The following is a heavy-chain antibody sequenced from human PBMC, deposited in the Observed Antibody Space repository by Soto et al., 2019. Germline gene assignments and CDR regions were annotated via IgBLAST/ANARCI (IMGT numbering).Heavy chain of an antibody. J-gene: IGHJ4*02. CDR2: INAGNGNT. Sequence: ASVKVSCKASGYTFTSYAMHWVRQAPGQRLEWMGWINAGNGNTKHSQKFQGRVTITRDTSASTAYMELSSLRPEDTAVYYCARDARPGNFLYILAYLGQGTLVTVSS. V-gene: IGHV1-3*01. CDR1: GYTFTSYA. CDR3: ARDARPGNFLYILAY. D-gene: IGHD3-16*02.